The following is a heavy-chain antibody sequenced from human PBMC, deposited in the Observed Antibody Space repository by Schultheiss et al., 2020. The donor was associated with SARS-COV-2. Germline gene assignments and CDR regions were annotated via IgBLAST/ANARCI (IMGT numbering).Heavy chain of an antibody. CDR2: ISSSSSTI. D-gene: IGHD1-14*01. J-gene: IGHJ4*02. CDR1: GFTFSSYG. CDR3: ARDEASEPFDY. Sequence: GGSLRLSCAASGFTFSSYGMHWVRQAPGKGLEWVSYISSSSSTIYYADSVKGRFTISRDNAKNSLYLQMNSLRAEDTAVYYCARDEASEPFDYWGQGTLVTVSS. V-gene: IGHV3-48*04.